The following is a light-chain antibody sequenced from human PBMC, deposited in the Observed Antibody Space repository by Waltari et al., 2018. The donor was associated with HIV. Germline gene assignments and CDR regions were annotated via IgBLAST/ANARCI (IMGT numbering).Light chain of an antibody. CDR2: KDI. CDR1: ALPKKY. CDR3: QSTDYDGTWV. Sequence: SYDLTQTPSVSVSPGQTARINCSRGALPKKYSSWYRQKAGQAPILLIDKDIARSSGIPERISGSGSGTGVTLTITDVQAEDEGDYFCQSTDYDGTWVFGGGTKLTVL. J-gene: IGLJ3*02. V-gene: IGLV3-25*03.